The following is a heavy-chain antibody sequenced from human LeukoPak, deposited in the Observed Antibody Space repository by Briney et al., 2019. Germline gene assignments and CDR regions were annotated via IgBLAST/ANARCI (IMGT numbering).Heavy chain of an antibody. J-gene: IGHJ4*02. D-gene: IGHD2-21*02. CDR1: GYDFTSYW. CDR2: IYPGDSDT. CDR3: ARLKDPHIVGVTAILGYFDY. V-gene: IGHV5-51*01. Sequence: GESLKISCKGSGYDFTSYWIGWVRQMPGKRLEWMGIIYPGDSDTRYSPSFQGQGTISADKSISTAYLQWSSLKASDTAMYYCARLKDPHIVGVTAILGYFDYWGQGTLVTVSS.